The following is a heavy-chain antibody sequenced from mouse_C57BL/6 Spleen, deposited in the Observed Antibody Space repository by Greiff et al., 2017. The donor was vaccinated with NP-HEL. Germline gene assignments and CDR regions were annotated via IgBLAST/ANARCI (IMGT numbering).Heavy chain of an antibody. D-gene: IGHD3-3*01. J-gene: IGHJ1*03. CDR1: GFTFTDYY. V-gene: IGHV7-3*01. CDR3: ARYEGTRYFDV. Sequence: EVKLEESGGGLVQPGGSLSLSCAASGFTFTDYYMSWVRQPPGKALEWLGFIRNKANGYTTEYSASVKGRFTISRDNSQSILYLQMNALRAEDSATYYCARYEGTRYFDVWGTGTTVTVSS. CDR2: IRNKANGYTT.